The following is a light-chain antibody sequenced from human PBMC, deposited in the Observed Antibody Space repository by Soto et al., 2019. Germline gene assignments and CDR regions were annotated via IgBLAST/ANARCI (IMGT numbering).Light chain of an antibody. CDR3: ATWDDSVFV. CDR2: TNV. Sequence: QSVLTQPPSASGTPGQTITISCSGSTSNIGTNTVDWFQHLPGSAPKLLIYTNVQRPSGVPDRFSGSRSGTSASLAISGLQSEDEADYYCATWDDSVFVFGTGTKLTVL. J-gene: IGLJ1*01. CDR1: TSNIGTNT. V-gene: IGLV1-44*01.